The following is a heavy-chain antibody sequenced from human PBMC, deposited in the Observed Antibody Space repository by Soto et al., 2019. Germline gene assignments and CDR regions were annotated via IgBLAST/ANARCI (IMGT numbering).Heavy chain of an antibody. D-gene: IGHD4-17*01. CDR1: GYTFTSYD. V-gene: IGHV1-8*01. CDR2: MNPNSGNT. CDR3: ARSTNDYGDRH. Sequence: QVQLVQSGAGVKKPGASVKVSCEASGYTFTSYDINWVRQATGQGLEWMGWMNPNSGNTGYAQRFQXXVTMTRNTSISTAYMELSSLRSEDPAVYYCARSTNDYGDRHWGQGTLVTVSS. J-gene: IGHJ4*02.